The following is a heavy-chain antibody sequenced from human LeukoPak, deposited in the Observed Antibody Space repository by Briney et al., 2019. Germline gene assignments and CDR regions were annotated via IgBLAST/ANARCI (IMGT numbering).Heavy chain of an antibody. CDR1: GSTFSNYW. J-gene: IGHJ3*02. V-gene: IGHV3-7*01. CDR3: AKTAGDPQGGAFDI. Sequence: GGSLRLSCAASGSTFSNYWMTWVRQAPGKGLEWVANIKLDGSEKYYVDSVKGRFTISRDNAKNSLYLQMNSLRAEDTAVYYCAKTAGDPQGGAFDIWGQGTMVTVSS. D-gene: IGHD3-16*01. CDR2: IKLDGSEK.